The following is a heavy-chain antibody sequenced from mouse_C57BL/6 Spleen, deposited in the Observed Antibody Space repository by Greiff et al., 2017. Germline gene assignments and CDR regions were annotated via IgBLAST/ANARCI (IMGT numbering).Heavy chain of an antibody. CDR1: GYAFTNYL. CDR3: ARPVYYSNYVYAMDY. J-gene: IGHJ4*01. V-gene: IGHV1-54*01. CDR2: INPNNGGT. Sequence: VQLQQSGAELVRPGTSVKVSCKASGYAFTNYLIEWVKQRPGQGLEWIGVINPNNGGTSYNQKFKGKATLTVDKSSSTAYMELRSLTSEDSAVYYCARPVYYSNYVYAMDYWGQGTSVTVSS. D-gene: IGHD2-5*01.